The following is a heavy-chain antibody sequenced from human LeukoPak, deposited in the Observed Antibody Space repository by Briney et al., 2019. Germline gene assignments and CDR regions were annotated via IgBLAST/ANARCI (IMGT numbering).Heavy chain of an antibody. V-gene: IGHV3-23*01. J-gene: IGHJ4*02. CDR3: TKWSGFGND. CDR1: GFTFSSYS. Sequence: GGSLRLSCAASGFTFSSYSMTWVRHTPGKGLEWVSGISDSGDSTYYADSVKGRFPISKDNSRNTLYLEMNSLRAEDTAVYYCTKWSGFGNDWGQGTLVTVSS. CDR2: ISDSGDST. D-gene: IGHD3-10*01.